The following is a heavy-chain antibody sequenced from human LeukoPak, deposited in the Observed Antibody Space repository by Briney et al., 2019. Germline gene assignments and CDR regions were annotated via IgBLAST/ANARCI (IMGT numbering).Heavy chain of an antibody. CDR2: INTGNGNT. J-gene: IGHJ6*03. CDR3: ARNRGLYYMDV. CDR1: GYTFTSYA. V-gene: IGHV1-3*03. D-gene: IGHD3-10*01. Sequence: ASVKVSCKASGYTFTSYAMHWVRQAPGQRLEWMGWINTGNGNTKYSQEFQGRVTITRDTSANTAYMELSSLRSEDTAVYYCARNRGLYYMDVWGKGTTVTISS.